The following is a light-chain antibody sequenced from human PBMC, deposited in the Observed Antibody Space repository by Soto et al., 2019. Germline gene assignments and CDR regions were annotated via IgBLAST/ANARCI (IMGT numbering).Light chain of an antibody. CDR2: AAS. Sequence: DIQMTQSPSSLSASVGDRVTITCRASQSISRFLNWYRRKPGEALNLLITAASSLQSGVPSRFSGSGSGTDFSLTISSLQPEDFATYYCQQSYSIPWTFGQGTKVDSK. CDR1: QSISRF. CDR3: QQSYSIPWT. J-gene: IGKJ1*01. V-gene: IGKV1-39*01.